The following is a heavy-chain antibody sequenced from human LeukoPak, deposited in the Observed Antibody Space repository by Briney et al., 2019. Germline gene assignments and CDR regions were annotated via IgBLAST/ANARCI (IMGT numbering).Heavy chain of an antibody. CDR3: ARGPNSNWSELDF. J-gene: IGHJ4*02. CDR2: ISPTGSTT. D-gene: IGHD6-6*01. CDR1: VFSFSGHW. V-gene: IGHV3-74*01. Sequence: HPGGCLRLSCIASVFSFSGHWMHWARQLPWKGRVWVSRISPTGSTTSYADSVKGRFTVSRDNAKNTLYLQVNNLRAEDTAVYYCARGPNSNWSELDFWGQGTLLTVSS.